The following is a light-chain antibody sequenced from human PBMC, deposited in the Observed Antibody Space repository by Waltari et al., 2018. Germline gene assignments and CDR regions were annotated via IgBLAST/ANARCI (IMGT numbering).Light chain of an antibody. CDR1: MSVLYSSNNKNY. CDR2: WAS. V-gene: IGKV4-1*01. CDR3: QQYYSTIRT. Sequence: DIVMTQSPDSLAVPLGERATINCKSSMSVLYSSNNKNYLAWYQQKPGQPPKLLIYWASTRESGVPDRFSGSGSGTDFTLTISSLQAEDVAVYYCQQYYSTIRTFGPGTKVDIK. J-gene: IGKJ3*01.